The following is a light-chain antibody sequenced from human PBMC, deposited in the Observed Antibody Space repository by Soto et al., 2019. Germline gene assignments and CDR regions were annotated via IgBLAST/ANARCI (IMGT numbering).Light chain of an antibody. V-gene: IGKV3-15*01. CDR3: QPYDNWLRT. CDR1: QDISTN. J-gene: IGKJ1*01. Sequence: EIVMTQSPATLSVSPGERATLSCRASQDISTNLAWYQQKPGQAPRLLIYGASTRATGIPARFSGSGSGTEFTLTISSLQSEDFAVYYCQPYDNWLRTFGQGPKVHIK. CDR2: GAS.